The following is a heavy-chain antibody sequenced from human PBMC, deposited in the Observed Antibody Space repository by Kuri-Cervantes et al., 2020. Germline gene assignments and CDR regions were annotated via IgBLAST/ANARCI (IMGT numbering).Heavy chain of an antibody. J-gene: IGHJ4*02. CDR1: GYTFTSYG. CDR2: ISAYNGNT. D-gene: IGHD6-19*01. V-gene: IGHV1-18*01. CDR3: ARQMSTYSSGYAYFDY. Sequence: ASVNVSCKASGYTFTSYGISWVRQAPGQGLEWMGWISAYNGNTNYAQKLQGRVTMTTDTSTSTAYMELRSLRSDDTAVYYCARQMSTYSSGYAYFDYWGQGTLVTVSS.